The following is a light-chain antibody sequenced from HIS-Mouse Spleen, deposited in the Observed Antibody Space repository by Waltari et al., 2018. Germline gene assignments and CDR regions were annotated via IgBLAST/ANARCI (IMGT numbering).Light chain of an antibody. CDR3: QVWDSSSDPV. Sequence: SYVLTQPPSVSVAPGPTASLTCRGNNIGRKSLHWYQQKPGQAPVLVVYDDSDRPSGIPERFSGSNSGNTATLTISRVEAGDEADYYCQVWDSSSDPVFGTGTKVTVL. J-gene: IGLJ1*01. CDR1: NIGRKS. CDR2: DDS. V-gene: IGLV3-21*02.